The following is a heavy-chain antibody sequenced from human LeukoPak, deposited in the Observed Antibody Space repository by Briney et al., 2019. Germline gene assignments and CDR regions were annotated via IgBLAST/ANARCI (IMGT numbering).Heavy chain of an antibody. Sequence: SETLSLTCTLSVGSPTSHFWTWIRQAPGKGLECVGYVSKSGSTNYNPSLQSRITSSVDTSKNQVFLKLTSMTAADTAVYFCARDDYGVFDAFDVWGQGTVVTVSS. CDR3: ARDDYGVFDAFDV. D-gene: IGHD3-16*01. CDR1: VGSPTSHF. V-gene: IGHV4-4*08. J-gene: IGHJ3*01. CDR2: VSKSGST.